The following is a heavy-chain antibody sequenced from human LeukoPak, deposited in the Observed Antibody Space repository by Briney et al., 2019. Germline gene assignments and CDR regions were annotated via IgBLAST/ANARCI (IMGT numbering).Heavy chain of an antibody. CDR1: GYTFTGYY. D-gene: IGHD5-12*01. CDR2: INPNSGGT. CDR3: ARNSGYSGYDSDY. V-gene: IGHV1-2*02. Sequence: ASVKVSCKASGYTFTGYYMHWVRQAPGQGLEWIGWINPNSGGTNYAQKFQGRVTMTRDTSISTAYMELSRLRSDDTAVYYCARNSGYSGYDSDYWGQGTLVTVSS. J-gene: IGHJ4*02.